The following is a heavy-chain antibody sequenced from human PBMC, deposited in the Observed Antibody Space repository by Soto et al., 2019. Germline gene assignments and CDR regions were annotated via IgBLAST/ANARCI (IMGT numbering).Heavy chain of an antibody. CDR2: IGSRTSDI. CDR1: GFTLSRHT. J-gene: IGHJ3*02. D-gene: IGHD3-22*01. Sequence: GGSLRLSCAASGFTLSRHTMNWVRQAPGKGLEWVSFIGSRTSDIYYADSVKGRFTISRDNAKNSLYLDLTRLRAEDTAVYFRVRDYYDTSGYPNTFDMWGQGTMVT. V-gene: IGHV3-21*01. CDR3: VRDYYDTSGYPNTFDM.